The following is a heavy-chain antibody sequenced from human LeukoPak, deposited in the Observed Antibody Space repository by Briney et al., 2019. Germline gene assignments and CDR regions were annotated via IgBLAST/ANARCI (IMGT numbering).Heavy chain of an antibody. D-gene: IGHD4-17*01. CDR1: GFTFSSYS. CDR2: ISSSSSTI. CDR3: ARDYGGYGYWYFDL. J-gene: IGHJ2*01. Sequence: GGSLRLSCAASGFTFSSYSMNWVRQAPGKGLEWVSYISSSSSTIYYADSVKGRFTISRDNAKNSLYLKMNSLRAEDTAVYYCARDYGGYGYWYFDLWGRGTLVTVSS. V-gene: IGHV3-48*01.